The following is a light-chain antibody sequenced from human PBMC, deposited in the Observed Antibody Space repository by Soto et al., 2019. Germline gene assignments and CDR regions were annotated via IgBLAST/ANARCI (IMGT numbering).Light chain of an antibody. CDR2: AAS. Sequence: VVTQSPDTLSVSPGERATLSCRASQSVSSNLAWYQQKPGQAPRLLMYAASSRAPGIPDRFSGSGSGTDFTLTISRLEPEDFAVYFCQQYDTSRTFGQGTKVEIK. CDR3: QQYDTSRT. CDR1: QSVSSN. V-gene: IGKV3-20*01. J-gene: IGKJ1*01.